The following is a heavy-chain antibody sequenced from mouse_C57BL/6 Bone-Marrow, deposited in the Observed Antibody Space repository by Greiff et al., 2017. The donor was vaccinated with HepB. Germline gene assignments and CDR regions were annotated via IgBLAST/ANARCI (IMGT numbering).Heavy chain of an antibody. CDR3: TTLGSSFSFDY. D-gene: IGHD1-1*01. CDR2: IDPENGDT. J-gene: IGHJ2*01. CDR1: GFNIKDDY. V-gene: IGHV14-4*01. Sequence: EVKLQESGAELVRPGASVKLSCTASGFNIKDDYMHWVKQRPEQGLEWIGWIDPENGDTEYASKFQGKATITADTSSNTAYLQLSSLTSEDTAVYYCTTLGSSFSFDYWGQGTTLTVSS.